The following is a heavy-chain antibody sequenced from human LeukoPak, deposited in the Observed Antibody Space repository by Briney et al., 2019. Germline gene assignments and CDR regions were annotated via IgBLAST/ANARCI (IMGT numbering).Heavy chain of an antibody. CDR3: ARDAYYGWDY. V-gene: IGHV3-9*01. CDR1: GFTFDDYA. CDR2: ISWNSGSI. J-gene: IGHJ4*02. Sequence: GGSLRLSCAASGFTFDDYAMHWVRQAPGKGLEWVSGISWNSGSIGYADSVKGRFTISRDNPKNSLYLQMNNLRAEDTAVYYCARDAYYGWDYWGQGTLVPVSS. D-gene: IGHD3-22*01.